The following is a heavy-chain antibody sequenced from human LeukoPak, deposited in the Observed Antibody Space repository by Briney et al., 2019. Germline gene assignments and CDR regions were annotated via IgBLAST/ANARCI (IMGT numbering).Heavy chain of an antibody. Sequence: GGSLRLPCAASGFTFSSYGMHWVRQAPGKGLAWVAVISYDGSNKYYADSVKGRFTISRDNSKNPLYLQMNSLGAEDTAVYYCAKDSGNLYFDYWGQGTLVTVSS. CDR2: ISYDGSNK. J-gene: IGHJ4*02. CDR1: GFTFSSYG. V-gene: IGHV3-30*18. CDR3: AKDSGNLYFDY. D-gene: IGHD5-12*01.